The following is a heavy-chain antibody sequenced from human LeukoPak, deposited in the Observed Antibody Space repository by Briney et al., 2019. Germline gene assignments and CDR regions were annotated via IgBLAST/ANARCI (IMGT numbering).Heavy chain of an antibody. J-gene: IGHJ4*02. D-gene: IGHD5-18*01. CDR3: AKDRYSYGYAFDY. CDR2: IWYDGSNK. CDR1: GFTFSSYG. Sequence: GRSLRLSCAASGFTFSSYGMHWVRQAPGKGLEWVAVIWYDGSNKHYADSVKGRFTISRDNSKNTLYLQMNSLRAEDTAVYYCAKDRYSYGYAFDYWGQGTLVTVSS. V-gene: IGHV3-33*06.